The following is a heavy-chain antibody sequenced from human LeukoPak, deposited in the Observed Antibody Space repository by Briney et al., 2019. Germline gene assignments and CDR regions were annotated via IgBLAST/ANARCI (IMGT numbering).Heavy chain of an antibody. D-gene: IGHD3-10*01. Sequence: GGSLRLSCAASGFTFSSYAMSWVRQAPGKGLEWVSAITGGGGSTYYADSVEGRFTISRDNSKNTLYLQMNSLRAEDTAVYYCAKDRSYSGFSGRGAYFDYWGQGTLVTVSS. CDR2: ITGGGGST. CDR3: AKDRSYSGFSGRGAYFDY. V-gene: IGHV3-23*01. CDR1: GFTFSSYA. J-gene: IGHJ4*02.